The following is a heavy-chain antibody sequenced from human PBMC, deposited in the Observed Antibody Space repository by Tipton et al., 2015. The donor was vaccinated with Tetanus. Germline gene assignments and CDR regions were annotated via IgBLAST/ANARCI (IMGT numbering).Heavy chain of an antibody. J-gene: IGHJ4*02. V-gene: IGHV4-39*01. D-gene: IGHD1-1*01. CDR2: IYYNGNT. Sequence: TLSLTCTVSGGSLFSGSFYWAWIRQPPGKGLEWIGNIYYNGNTYYLSSLETRATISADTSKNQFSLRLTSVTAADTAVYYCARANNEFPKKGPFDSWGQGRLVIVSS. CDR1: GGSLFSGSFY. CDR3: ARANNEFPKKGPFDS.